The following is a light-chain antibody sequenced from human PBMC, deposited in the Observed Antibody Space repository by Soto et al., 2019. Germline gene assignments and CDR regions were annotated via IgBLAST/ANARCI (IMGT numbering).Light chain of an antibody. CDR3: QSYDSSLSGSWV. J-gene: IGLJ3*02. Sequence: QSVLTQPPSVSGAPGQRVTISCTWSSSNIGAGYDVHWYQQLPGTAPKLLIYGNSNRRSGVPDRFSGSKSGTSASLAITGLQAEDEADYYCQSYDSSLSGSWVFGGGTKLTVL. V-gene: IGLV1-40*01. CDR2: GNS. CDR1: SSNIGAGYD.